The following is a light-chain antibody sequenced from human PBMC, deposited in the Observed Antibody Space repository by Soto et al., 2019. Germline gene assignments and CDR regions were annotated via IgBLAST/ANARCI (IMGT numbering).Light chain of an antibody. CDR3: QQYGSSPPT. Sequence: EIVSTQSPGTLSLSPGERATLSCRASQSVSSNYLAWYRRKPGQAPSLLIYGASTRATGIPGRFSGSGSGTDFTLTITRLEPEDFAVYYCQQYGSSPPTFGQGTKVEI. CDR1: QSVSSNY. V-gene: IGKV3-20*01. CDR2: GAS. J-gene: IGKJ1*01.